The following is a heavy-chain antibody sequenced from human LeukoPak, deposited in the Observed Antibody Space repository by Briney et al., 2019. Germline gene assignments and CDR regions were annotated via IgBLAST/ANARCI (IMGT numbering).Heavy chain of an antibody. D-gene: IGHD1-1*01. CDR1: GGTFSSYA. CDR2: IIPIFGTA. J-gene: IGHJ3*02. CDR3: AREAAGSTGTTGAFDI. Sequence: GASVKVSCKASGGTFSSYAISWVRQAPGQGLEWMGGIIPIFGTANYAQKFQGRVTITTDESTSTAYMELSSLRSEDTAVYYCAREAAGSTGTTGAFDIWGQGTMVTVSS. V-gene: IGHV1-69*05.